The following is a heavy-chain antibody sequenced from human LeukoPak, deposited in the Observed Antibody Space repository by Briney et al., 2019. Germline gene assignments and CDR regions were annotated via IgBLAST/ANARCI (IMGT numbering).Heavy chain of an antibody. V-gene: IGHV4-31*03. CDR1: GGSISSGGYY. Sequence: SETLSLTCTVSGGSISSGGYYWSWIRQHPGKGLEWIGYIYYSGSTYYNPSLKSRVTISVDTSKNQFSLKLSSVTAADTAVYYCARELRDFDWLLLDYWGQGTLVTVSS. CDR3: ARELRDFDWLLLDY. J-gene: IGHJ4*02. D-gene: IGHD3-9*01. CDR2: IYYSGST.